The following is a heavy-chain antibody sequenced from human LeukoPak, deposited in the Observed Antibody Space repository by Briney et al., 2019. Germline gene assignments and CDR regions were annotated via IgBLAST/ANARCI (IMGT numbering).Heavy chain of an antibody. CDR1: GGSISSGGYY. J-gene: IGHJ5*02. Sequence: SQTLSLTCTVSGGSISSGGYYWSWIRQHPGKGLEWIGYIYYSGSTYYNPSLKSRVTISVDTSKNQFSLKLSSVTAADTAVYYCARDLVQGAHFGWFDPWGQGTLVTVSS. CDR3: ARDLVQGAHFGWFDP. D-gene: IGHD3-10*01. V-gene: IGHV4-31*03. CDR2: IYYSGST.